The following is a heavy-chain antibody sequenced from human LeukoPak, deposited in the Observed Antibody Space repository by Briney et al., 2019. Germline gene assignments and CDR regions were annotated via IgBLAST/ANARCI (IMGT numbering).Heavy chain of an antibody. CDR1: GGSISSDY. CDR2: AYYRGNT. D-gene: IGHD6-19*01. CDR3: ARVEEQWLANNWFDP. Sequence: SETLSLTCTVSGGSISSDYWGWIRQPPGQGLEWIGYAYYRGNTNYNPSLKSRVTMSVDTSKNQFSLKLSSVTAADTAVYYCARVEEQWLANNWFDPWGQGTLVTVSS. V-gene: IGHV4-59*12. J-gene: IGHJ5*02.